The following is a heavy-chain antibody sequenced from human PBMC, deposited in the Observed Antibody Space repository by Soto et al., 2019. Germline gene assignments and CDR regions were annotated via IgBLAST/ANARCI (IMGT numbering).Heavy chain of an antibody. CDR3: ASDLGDSSSWYWYYYGMDV. V-gene: IGHV6-1*01. CDR1: GDSVSSNSAA. Sequence: SQTLSLTCAISGDSVSSNSAAWNWIRQSPSRGLEWLGRTYYRSKWYNDYAVSVKSRITINPDTSKNQFSLQLNSVTPEDTAVYYCASDLGDSSSWYWYYYGMDVLGQGTTVTGSS. D-gene: IGHD6-13*01. J-gene: IGHJ6*02. CDR2: TYYRSKWYN.